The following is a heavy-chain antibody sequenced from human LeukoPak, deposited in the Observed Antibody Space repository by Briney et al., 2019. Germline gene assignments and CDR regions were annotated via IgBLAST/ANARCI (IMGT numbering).Heavy chain of an antibody. J-gene: IGHJ4*02. CDR3: ARATSITIFGVVPTD. CDR2: IIPILGIA. CDR1: GGTFSSHT. D-gene: IGHD3-3*01. V-gene: IGHV1-69*02. Sequence: SVKVSCEASGGTFSSHTISWVRQAPGQGLEWMGRIIPILGIANYAQKFQGRVTITADKSTSTAYMDLSSLRSEDTAVYYCARATSITIFGVVPTDWGQGTLVTVSS.